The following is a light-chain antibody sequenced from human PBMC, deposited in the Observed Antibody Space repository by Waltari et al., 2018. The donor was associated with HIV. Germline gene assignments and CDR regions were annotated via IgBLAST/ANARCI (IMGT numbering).Light chain of an antibody. CDR1: QSVSTN. CDR3: HQYNNWPPWT. V-gene: IGKV3-15*01. CDR2: GTS. J-gene: IGKJ1*01. Sequence: EIVMTHSPAALSVSPGERATLSCRASQSVSTNLAWYQQKPGQAPRLLIYGTSTRATGISDRFSGSGSGTEFTLTISSLQSEDFAVYYCHQYNNWPPWTFGQGTKVEIK.